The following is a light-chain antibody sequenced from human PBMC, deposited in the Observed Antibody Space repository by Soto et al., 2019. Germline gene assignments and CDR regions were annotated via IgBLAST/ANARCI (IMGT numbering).Light chain of an antibody. V-gene: IGKV2D-29*02. J-gene: IGKJ5*01. CDR3: MQSTQLPPT. CDR1: QSLLHITGETF. Sequence: DGVMTQTPLSLSVAPGQAASISCKSSQSLLHITGETFLFWYLQKPGQSPQLLIYEVSTRVSGVPDRFSGRGSGGDFTLEICRVETDDVCIYYCMQSTQLPPTFGQGTR. CDR2: EVS.